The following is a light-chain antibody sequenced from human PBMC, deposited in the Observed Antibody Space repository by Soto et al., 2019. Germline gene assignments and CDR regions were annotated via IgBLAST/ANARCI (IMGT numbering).Light chain of an antibody. V-gene: IGKV2-28*01. J-gene: IGKJ1*01. Sequence: DIAMTQSPLSLAVTPGESAAISCRSSQSLLHRNGYNYLDWYVQKPGQSPQLLIFLGSNRTSGVPDRISGSGAGRDSTLTISRVQAEDVGLYYCVRARQTRWTFGQGTKVEIK. CDR1: QSLLHRNGYNY. CDR2: LGS. CDR3: VRARQTRWT.